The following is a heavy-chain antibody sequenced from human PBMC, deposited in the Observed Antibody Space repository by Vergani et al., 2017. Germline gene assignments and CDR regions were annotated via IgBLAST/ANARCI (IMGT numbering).Heavy chain of an antibody. J-gene: IGHJ4*02. CDR2: IYPGDSDT. CDR3: ATTTGPSAYYDILALDY. Sequence: EVQLVQSGAEVKKPGESLKISCKGSGYSFTSYWIGWVRQMPGKGLERMGIIYPGDSDTRYSPSFQGQVTISADKSISTAYLQWSSLKASDTAMYYCATTTGPSAYYDILALDYWGQGTLVTVSS. D-gene: IGHD3-9*01. CDR1: GYSFTSYW. V-gene: IGHV5-51*01.